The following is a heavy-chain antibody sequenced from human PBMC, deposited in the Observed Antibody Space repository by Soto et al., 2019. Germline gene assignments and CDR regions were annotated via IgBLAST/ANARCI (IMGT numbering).Heavy chain of an antibody. CDR1: GFAFTYYW. Sequence: GGSLRLSCEFSGFAFTYYWMSWVRQAPGKGLEWVANINQDGGVKNYLDSVKGRFTVSRDDARNSLYLQMYSLRAEDTAVYYCVRSGGMAAVDTGYWGQGTLVTVSS. J-gene: IGHJ4*02. V-gene: IGHV3-7*05. D-gene: IGHD6-13*01. CDR2: INQDGGVK. CDR3: VRSGGMAAVDTGY.